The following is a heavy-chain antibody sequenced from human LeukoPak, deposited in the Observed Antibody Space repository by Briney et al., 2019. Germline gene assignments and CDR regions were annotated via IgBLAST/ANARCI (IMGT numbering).Heavy chain of an antibody. J-gene: IGHJ4*02. CDR2: ISAYNGNT. CDR1: GYTFTSYG. Sequence: ASVKVSCKASGYTFTSYGISWVRQAPGQGLEWMGWISAYNGNTNYAQKLQGRVTKTTDTSTGTAYMDLRNLRTDDTAMYYCARNGRVRRVVKDLFEYWGQGTLVAVSS. CDR3: ARNGRVRRVVKDLFEY. V-gene: IGHV1-18*01. D-gene: IGHD3-10*01.